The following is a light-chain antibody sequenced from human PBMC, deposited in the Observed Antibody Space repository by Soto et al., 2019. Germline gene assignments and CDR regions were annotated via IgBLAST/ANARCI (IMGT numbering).Light chain of an antibody. CDR1: QSVNSNY. CDR2: AAS. V-gene: IGKV3-20*01. J-gene: IGKJ1*01. Sequence: EIVMTQSPGTLSLSPGERVTLSCGASQSVNSNYLDWYQQKPGQSPRLLIYAASSRATGVPERFSGSGYGTDLTITISRMESEDFAVYYCQQYGSSTRTFGQGTQVDIK. CDR3: QQYGSSTRT.